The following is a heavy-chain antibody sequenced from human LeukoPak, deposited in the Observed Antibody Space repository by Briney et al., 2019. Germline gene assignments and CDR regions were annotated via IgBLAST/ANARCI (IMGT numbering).Heavy chain of an antibody. Sequence: SETLSLTCTVSGGSISSSSYYWGWIRQPPGKGLEWIGSIYYSGSTYYNPSLESRATISVDTSKNQFSLKLSSVTAADTAVYYCATRYYGSGSYSKWGYYYYYMDVWGKGTTVTVSS. V-gene: IGHV4-39*07. D-gene: IGHD3-10*01. CDR3: ATRYYGSGSYSKWGYYYYYMDV. CDR1: GGSISSSSYY. J-gene: IGHJ6*03. CDR2: IYYSGST.